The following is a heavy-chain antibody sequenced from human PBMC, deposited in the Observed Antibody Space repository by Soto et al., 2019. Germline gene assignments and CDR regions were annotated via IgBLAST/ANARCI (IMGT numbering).Heavy chain of an antibody. CDR2: IYYSGST. J-gene: IGHJ5*02. D-gene: IGHD6-13*01. CDR3: ARAGYSSSWYVGWFDP. Sequence: QVQLQESGPGLVKPSETLSLTCTVSGGSISSYYWSWIRQPPGKGLEWIGYIYYSGSTNYNPSLKSRVTISVDTSKIQFSLKLSSVTAADTAVYYCARAGYSSSWYVGWFDPWGQGTLVTVSS. V-gene: IGHV4-59*01. CDR1: GGSISSYY.